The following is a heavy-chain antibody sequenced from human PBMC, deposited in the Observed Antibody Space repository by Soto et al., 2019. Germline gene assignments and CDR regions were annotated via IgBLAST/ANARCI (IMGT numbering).Heavy chain of an antibody. Sequence: QPQLQESGPGLVKPSETLSLTCTVSGGSVSSCCNYWGWVRQPPGKGLEWIGSIHNSGSTSYNPSLRSRVTISVDTPNNQFSLTLTSVTAADTAVYYCARGLSSPSATGIWGQGILVTVSS. D-gene: IGHD6-6*01. CDR1: GGSVSSCCNY. CDR3: ARGLSSPSATGI. CDR2: IHNSGST. V-gene: IGHV4-39*01. J-gene: IGHJ4*02.